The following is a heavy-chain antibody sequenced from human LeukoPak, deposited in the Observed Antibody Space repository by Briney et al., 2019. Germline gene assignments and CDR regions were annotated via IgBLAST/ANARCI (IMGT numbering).Heavy chain of an antibody. D-gene: IGHD6-19*01. J-gene: IGHJ4*02. V-gene: IGHV3-9*01. CDR2: ISWNSGSV. CDR1: GFTFDDYA. CDR3: AKPYSVYSSGWYYFDY. Sequence: GRSLRLSCAASGFTFDDYAMDWVRQAPGKGLEWGSGISWNSGSVGYADSVKGRFTISRDNAKNSLYLQMNSLRAEDTALYYCAKPYSVYSSGWYYFDYWGQGTLVTVSS.